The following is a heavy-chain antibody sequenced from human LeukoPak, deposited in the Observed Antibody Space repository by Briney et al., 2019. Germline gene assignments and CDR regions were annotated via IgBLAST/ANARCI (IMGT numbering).Heavy chain of an antibody. Sequence: GGSLRLSCAASGFTFSSYSMNWVRQAPGKGLEWVSSISSSSSYIYYADSVKGRFTISRDNAKNSLYLQMNSLRAEDTAVYCCARDSLRRTYYYDSSGYYGYWGQGTLVTVSS. CDR2: ISSSSSYI. J-gene: IGHJ4*02. D-gene: IGHD3-22*01. V-gene: IGHV3-21*01. CDR3: ARDSLRRTYYYDSSGYYGY. CDR1: GFTFSSYS.